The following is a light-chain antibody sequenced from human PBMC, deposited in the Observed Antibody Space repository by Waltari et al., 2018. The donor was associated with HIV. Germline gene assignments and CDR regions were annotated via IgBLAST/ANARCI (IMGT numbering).Light chain of an antibody. V-gene: IGLV4-69*01. Sequence: QVVLTQSPSASASLGASVKITCTLSSGHTPYAIAWPQQQPENGPRFLMKVNSDGSLTKGDEIPDRFSGSASGPERSLTISSLQSEDEGDYYCQTWGAGIVVFGGGTKLSVL. CDR3: QTWGAGIVV. J-gene: IGLJ2*01. CDR2: VNSDGSL. CDR1: SGHTPYA.